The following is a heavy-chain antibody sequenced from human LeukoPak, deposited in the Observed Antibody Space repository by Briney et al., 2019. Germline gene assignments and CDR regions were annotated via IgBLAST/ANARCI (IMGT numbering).Heavy chain of an antibody. J-gene: IGHJ4*02. CDR1: GFTFSSYS. CDR3: ARDPPYCSGGSCYSDY. CDR2: ISSSSTI. V-gene: IGHV3-48*01. Sequence: GGSLRLSCAASGFTFSSYSMNWVRQAPGKGLEWVSYISSSSTIYYADSVKGRFTISRDNAKNSLYLQMNSLRAEDTAVYYCARDPPYCSGGSCYSDYWGQGTLVTVSS. D-gene: IGHD2-15*01.